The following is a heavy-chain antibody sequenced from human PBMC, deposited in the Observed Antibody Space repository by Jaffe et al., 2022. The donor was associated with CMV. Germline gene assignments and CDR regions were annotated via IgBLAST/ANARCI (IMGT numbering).Heavy chain of an antibody. J-gene: IGHJ4*02. CDR2: IKQDGSEK. CDR1: GFTFSSYW. V-gene: IGHV3-7*01. CDR3: ARERSFGWTVTTGFDY. Sequence: EVQLVESGGGLVQPGGSLRLSCAASGFTFSSYWMSWVRQAPGKGLEWVANIKQDGSEKYYVDSVKGRFTISRDNAKNSLYLQMNSLRAEDTAVYYCARERSFGWTVTTGFDYWGQGTLVTVSS. D-gene: IGHD4-17*01.